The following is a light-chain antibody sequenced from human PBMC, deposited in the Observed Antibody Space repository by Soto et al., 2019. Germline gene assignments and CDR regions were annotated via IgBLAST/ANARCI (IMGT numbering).Light chain of an antibody. CDR1: QSVSNNY. Sequence: EIVLKQSPGTLSLSPGERATLSCRASQSVSNNYLAWYQQKPGQAPRLLIYGASNRATGIPDRFSGSGSGTDFTLTISRLEPEAFAVYYCQQYGSSGTFGQGIKVDIK. J-gene: IGKJ1*01. CDR3: QQYGSSGT. V-gene: IGKV3-20*01. CDR2: GAS.